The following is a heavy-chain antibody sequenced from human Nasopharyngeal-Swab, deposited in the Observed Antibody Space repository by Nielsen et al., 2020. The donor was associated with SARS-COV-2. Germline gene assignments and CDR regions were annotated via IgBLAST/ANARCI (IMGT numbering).Heavy chain of an antibody. CDR2: ISSSSGTI. CDR1: GFTFSSYS. D-gene: IGHD1-26*01. V-gene: IGHV3-48*02. CDR3: ARVGVGATLWVNAFDI. Sequence: GGSLRLSCAASGFTFSSYSMNWVRQAPGKGLEWVSYISSSSGTIYYADSAKGRFTISRDNAKNSLYLQMNSLRDEDTAVYYCARVGVGATLWVNAFDIWGQGTMVTVSS. J-gene: IGHJ3*02.